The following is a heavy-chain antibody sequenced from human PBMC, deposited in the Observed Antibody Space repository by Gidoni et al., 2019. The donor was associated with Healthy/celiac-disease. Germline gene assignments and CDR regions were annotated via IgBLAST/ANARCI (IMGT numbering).Heavy chain of an antibody. CDR1: GFTFSSYA. Sequence: EVQLLESGGGLVQPGGSLRLSCAASGFTFSSYAMSWVRQAPGKGLEWVSAISGSGGSTYYADSVKGRFTISRDNSKNTLYLQMNSLRAEDTAVYYCAKDRTDDFWSGSRFNWFDPWGQGTLVTVSS. CDR2: ISGSGGST. D-gene: IGHD3-3*01. V-gene: IGHV3-23*01. J-gene: IGHJ5*02. CDR3: AKDRTDDFWSGSRFNWFDP.